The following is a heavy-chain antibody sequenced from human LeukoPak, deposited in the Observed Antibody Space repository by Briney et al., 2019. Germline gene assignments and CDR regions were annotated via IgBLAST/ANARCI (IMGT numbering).Heavy chain of an antibody. CDR3: ARDAEYSSGWSRYGWFNG. J-gene: IGHJ5*02. CDR2: INSDGSST. CDR1: GFTFSSYW. D-gene: IGHD6-19*01. Sequence: GGSLRLSCGAWGFTFSSYWMHGVRHAAGKGLVGVSRINSDGSSTSYADSVGGRFTISRDNAKNTLYLQMTSLRAEDTALYYCARDAEYSSGWSRYGWFNGWSQRTLVTVSS. V-gene: IGHV3-74*01.